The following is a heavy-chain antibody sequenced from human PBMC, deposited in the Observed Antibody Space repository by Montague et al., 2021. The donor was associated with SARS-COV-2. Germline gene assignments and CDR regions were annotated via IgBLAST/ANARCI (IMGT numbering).Heavy chain of an antibody. J-gene: IGHJ2*01. CDR3: ARRGGGEVFARFMYWYFDV. Sequence: SETLSLTRSVSGGSINNYYWGWVRQYPGKGLEWIGYIYYSGSVTTSYNPSLKSRVSISVDTWENQFSLKLTSVTAADTAVYYCARRGGGEVFARFMYWYFDVWSRGSLVTVSS. V-gene: IGHV4-59*13. CDR2: IYYSGSVTT. CDR1: GGSINNYY. D-gene: IGHD2-21*01.